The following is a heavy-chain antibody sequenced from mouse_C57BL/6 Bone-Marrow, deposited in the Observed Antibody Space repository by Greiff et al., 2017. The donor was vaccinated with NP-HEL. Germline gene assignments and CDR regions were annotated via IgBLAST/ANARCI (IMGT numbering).Heavy chain of an antibody. Sequence: QVQLQQPGAELVRPGTSVKLSCKASGYTFTSYWMHWVKQRPGQGLEWIGVIDPSDSYTNYNQKFKGKATLTVDTSSSTAYMQLSSLTSEDSAVYYCARLGDYYGSSTHYYAMDYWGQGTSVTVSS. D-gene: IGHD1-1*01. CDR3: ARLGDYYGSSTHYYAMDY. J-gene: IGHJ4*01. CDR1: GYTFTSYW. V-gene: IGHV1-59*01. CDR2: IDPSDSYT.